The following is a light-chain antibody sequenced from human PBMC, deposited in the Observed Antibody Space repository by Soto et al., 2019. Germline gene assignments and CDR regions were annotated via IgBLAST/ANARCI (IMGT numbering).Light chain of an antibody. CDR1: QGIANF. CDR2: GAS. J-gene: IGKJ3*01. CDR3: QQLNSFPIP. Sequence: IQLTQSPSSLSASVGDRVTISCRASQGIANFLAWYQQKPGKAPKLLIYGASTLQSGVPSRFSGSGSGTDFTLTISSLQPEAFETYYCQQLNSFPIPFGPGTKVDIK. V-gene: IGKV1-9*01.